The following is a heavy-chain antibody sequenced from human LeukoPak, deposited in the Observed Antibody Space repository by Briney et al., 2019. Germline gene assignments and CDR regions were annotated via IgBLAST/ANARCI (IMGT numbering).Heavy chain of an antibody. CDR2: IYYSGST. V-gene: IGHV4-59*01. D-gene: IGHD3-10*01. J-gene: IGHJ4*02. CDR1: GGSISSYY. CDR3: ARYASEKYFDY. Sequence: SETLSLTCTVSGGSISSYYWSWIRQPPGKGLEWIGYIYYSGSTNYNPSLKSRVTISVDTSKNQFSLKLSSVTAAGTAVYYCARYASEKYFDYWGQGTLVTVSS.